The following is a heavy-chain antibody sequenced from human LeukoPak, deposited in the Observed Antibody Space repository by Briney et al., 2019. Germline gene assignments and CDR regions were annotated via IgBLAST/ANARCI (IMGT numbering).Heavy chain of an antibody. V-gene: IGHV3-7*01. CDR1: GFTFSSYW. CDR2: IKQDGSEK. CDR3: ARERGPATWDY. J-gene: IGHJ4*02. D-gene: IGHD2-2*01. Sequence: GGSLRLSCAASGFTFSSYWMSWVRQAPGKGLEWVANIKQDGSEKYYVDSVKGRYTISRDNAKNSLYLQMNSLRAEDTAVYYCARERGPATWDYWGQGTLVTVSS.